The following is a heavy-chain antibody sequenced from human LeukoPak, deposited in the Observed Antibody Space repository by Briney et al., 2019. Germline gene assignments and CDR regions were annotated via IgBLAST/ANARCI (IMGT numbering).Heavy chain of an antibody. D-gene: IGHD2-2*01. V-gene: IGHV1-18*01. J-gene: IGHJ4*02. CDR3: ARDQGVPTADDY. CDR1: GYTFTSYG. Sequence: ASVKLSCKASGYTFTSYGISWVRQGPGQGLEWMGWISAYNGNTNYAQKLQGRVTMTTDTSTSTAYMELRSLRSDDTAVYYCARDQGVPTADDYWGQGTLVTVSS. CDR2: ISAYNGNT.